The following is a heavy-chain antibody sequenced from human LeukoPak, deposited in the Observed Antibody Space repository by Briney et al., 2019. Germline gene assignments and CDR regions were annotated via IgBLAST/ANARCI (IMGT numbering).Heavy chain of an antibody. CDR2: ISAYNGNT. J-gene: IGHJ5*02. CDR1: GYTFTSYG. CDR3: ARDPRWTTTVTTSPLNWFDP. D-gene: IGHD4-17*01. Sequence: EASVKVSRKASGYTFTSYGISWVRQAPGQGLEWMGWISAYNGNTNYAQKLQGRVTMTTDTSTSTAYMELRSLRSDDTAVYYCARDPRWTTTVTTSPLNWFDPWGQGTLVTVSS. V-gene: IGHV1-18*01.